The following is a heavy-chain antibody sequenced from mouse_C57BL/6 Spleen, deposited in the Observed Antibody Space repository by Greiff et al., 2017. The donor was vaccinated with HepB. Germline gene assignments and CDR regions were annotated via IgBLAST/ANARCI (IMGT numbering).Heavy chain of an antibody. D-gene: IGHD2-4*01. CDR1: GYTFTSYW. V-gene: IGHV1-72*01. J-gene: IGHJ2*01. CDR3: AREAGIYYDYDGYFDY. Sequence: QVQLQQPGAELVKPGASVKLSCKASGYTFTSYWMHWVKQRPGRGLEWIGRIDPNSGGTKYNEKFKSKATLTVDKPSSTAYMQLSSLTSEASAVYYCAREAGIYYDYDGYFDYWGQGTTLTVSS. CDR2: IDPNSGGT.